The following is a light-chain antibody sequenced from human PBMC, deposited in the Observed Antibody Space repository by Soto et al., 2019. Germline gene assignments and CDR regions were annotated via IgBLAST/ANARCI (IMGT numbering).Light chain of an antibody. V-gene: IGKV1-33*01. CDR1: QDISNY. J-gene: IGKJ4*01. Sequence: DIQMTQSPSSLSASVGDRVTITCQASQDISNYLNWYQQKPGKAPKLLIYDASNLETRVPSRFSGSGSGTDFTFTISSLQPEDIATYYCQQYDNLPPQLTFGGGTKVEIK. CDR3: QQYDNLPPQLT. CDR2: DAS.